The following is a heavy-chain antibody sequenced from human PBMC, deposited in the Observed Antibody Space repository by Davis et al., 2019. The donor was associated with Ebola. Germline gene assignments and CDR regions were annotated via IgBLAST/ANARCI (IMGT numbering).Heavy chain of an antibody. CDR3: AKSGLSFGVVKYHYGMDV. D-gene: IGHD3-3*01. CDR1: GFTFSSYA. J-gene: IGHJ6*04. CDR2: MSGSGGST. Sequence: PGGSLRLSCAASGFTFSSYAMTWVRQAPGKGLEWVPVMSGSGGSTYYADSVKGRLTISRDNSKNTLYLQMNSLRAEDTAVYYCAKSGLSFGVVKYHYGMDVWGKGTTVTVSS. V-gene: IGHV3-23*01.